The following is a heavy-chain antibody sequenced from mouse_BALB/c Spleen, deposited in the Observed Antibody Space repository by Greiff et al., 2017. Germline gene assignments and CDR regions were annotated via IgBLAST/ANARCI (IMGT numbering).Heavy chain of an antibody. CDR1: GYTFTDYN. D-gene: IGHD2-4*01. V-gene: IGHV1-18*01. J-gene: IGHJ4*01. Sequence: VQLQQSGPELVKPGASVKIPCKASGYTFTDYNMDWVKQSHGKSLEWIGDINPYNGGTSYNQKFKGKATLTVDKSSSTAYMELLSLTSEDSAVYYCARIYYDYDGDYAMDYWGQGTSVTVSS. CDR2: INPYNGGT. CDR3: ARIYYDYDGDYAMDY.